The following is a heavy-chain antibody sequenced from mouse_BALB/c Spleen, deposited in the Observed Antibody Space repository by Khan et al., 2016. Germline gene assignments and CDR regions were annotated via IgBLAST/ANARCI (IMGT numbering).Heavy chain of an antibody. Sequence: EVKLEESGPSLVKPSQTLSLTCSVTGDSITSGYWNWIRKFSGNKLEYLGYISYSGSTYYNPSLKNRVSITRDTSKNQFYLQLNSVTTEDTATYYSAIGYDFDWDYYAMDYWGQGTSVTVSS. CDR2: ISYSGST. CDR1: GDSITSGY. CDR3: AIGYDFDWDYYAMDY. D-gene: IGHD2-4*01. V-gene: IGHV3-8*02. J-gene: IGHJ4*01.